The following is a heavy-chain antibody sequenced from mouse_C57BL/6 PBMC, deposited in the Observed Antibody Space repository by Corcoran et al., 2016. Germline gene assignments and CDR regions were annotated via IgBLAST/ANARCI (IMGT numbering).Heavy chain of an antibody. CDR3: ARGPYYYGSSYDWYFDV. Sequence: QVQLQQSGPELVKPGASVKISCKASGYTFTDYYINWVKQRPGQGLEWIGWIFPGSGSTYYNEKFKGKATLTVDKSSSTAYMLLSSLTSEDSAVYFCARGPYYYGSSYDWYFDVWGTGTTVTVSS. CDR2: IFPGSGST. D-gene: IGHD1-1*01. J-gene: IGHJ1*03. V-gene: IGHV1-75*01. CDR1: GYTFTDYY.